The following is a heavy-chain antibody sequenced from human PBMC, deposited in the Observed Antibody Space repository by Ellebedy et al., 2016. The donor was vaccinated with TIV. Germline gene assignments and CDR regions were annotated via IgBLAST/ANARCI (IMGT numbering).Heavy chain of an antibody. CDR1: GYIFTSYG. CDR3: ARGSGNYDSSGYSDY. D-gene: IGHD3-22*01. CDR2: ISAYICNT. J-gene: IGHJ4*02. V-gene: IGHV1-18*01. Sequence: AASVKVSCKASGYIFTSYGINWVRQAPGHGLEWMGWISAYICNTNSAQKFQGRVTMTTDTSTSTAYMGLRSLRSDDTAVYYCARGSGNYDSSGYSDYWGQGTLVTVSS.